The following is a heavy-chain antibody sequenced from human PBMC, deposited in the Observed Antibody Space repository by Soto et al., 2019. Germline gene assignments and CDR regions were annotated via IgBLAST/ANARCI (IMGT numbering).Heavy chain of an antibody. CDR3: AKANSGSYYIPLDY. J-gene: IGHJ4*02. D-gene: IGHD3-10*01. CDR1: GFAFSSYA. V-gene: IGHV3-23*01. Sequence: GGSLRLSCAAYGFAFSSYAMTWVRQAPGKGLEWVSDISGSGDDTHYADSVRGRFTISRDNSKNTLYLQMNSLRADDAAVYYCAKANSGSYYIPLDYWGQGTLVTVSS. CDR2: ISGSGDDT.